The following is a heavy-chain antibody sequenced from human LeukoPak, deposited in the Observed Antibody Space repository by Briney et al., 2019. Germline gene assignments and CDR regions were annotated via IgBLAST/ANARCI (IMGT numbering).Heavy chain of an antibody. J-gene: IGHJ6*02. D-gene: IGHD5-18*01. V-gene: IGHV3-74*01. CDR1: GFTFTTYW. CDR2: INSDGSIT. CDR3: ARDAVDTANAV. Sequence: PGGSLRLSCAASGFTFTTYWMHWVRQAPGKGLVWVSDINSDGSITSYADSVKGRFTVSRDNAKNTLYLQMNSLRAEDTAVYYCARDAVDTANAVWGQGTTVTVSS.